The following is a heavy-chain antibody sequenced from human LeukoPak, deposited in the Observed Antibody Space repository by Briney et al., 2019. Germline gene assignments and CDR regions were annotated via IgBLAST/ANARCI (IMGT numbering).Heavy chain of an antibody. V-gene: IGHV3-7*01. CDR1: GFTFSSYW. J-gene: IGHJ4*02. D-gene: IGHD3/OR15-3a*01. CDR3: AKIFGLLTGGTDY. Sequence: QPGRSLRLSCAASGFTFSSYWMSWVRQAPGKGLEWVANIKEDGSEKNYVDSVKGRFTISRDNAKNSVYLQMNSLRVEDTAVYYCAKIFGLLTGGTDYWGQGTLVTVSS. CDR2: IKEDGSEK.